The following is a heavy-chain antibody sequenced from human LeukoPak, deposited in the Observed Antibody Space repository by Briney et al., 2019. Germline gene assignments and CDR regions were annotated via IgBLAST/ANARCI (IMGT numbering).Heavy chain of an antibody. V-gene: IGHV1-46*01. CDR2: INPSGGST. CDR3: ARERDVYYYDSSGYRPGDMDV. CDR1: GYTFTGYY. Sequence: ASVKVSCKASGYTFTGYYMHWVRQAPGQGLEWMGIINPSGGSTSYAQKFQGRVTMTRDMSTSTVYMELSSLRSEDTAVYYCARERDVYYYDSSGYRPGDMDVWGKGTTVTVSS. D-gene: IGHD3-22*01. J-gene: IGHJ6*03.